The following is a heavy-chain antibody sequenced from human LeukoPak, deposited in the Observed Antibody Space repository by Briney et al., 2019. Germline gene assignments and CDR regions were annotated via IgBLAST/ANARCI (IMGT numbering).Heavy chain of an antibody. Sequence: GESLKISCKGSGYSFTSYWIGWVRQMPGKGLEWMGIIYPGDSDTRYSPSFQGQVTISADKSISTAYLQWSSLKASDTAMYYCARLVRIQLWPAWFDYWGQGTLVTVSS. D-gene: IGHD5-18*01. CDR2: IYPGDSDT. V-gene: IGHV5-51*01. CDR3: ARLVRIQLWPAWFDY. J-gene: IGHJ4*02. CDR1: GYSFTSYW.